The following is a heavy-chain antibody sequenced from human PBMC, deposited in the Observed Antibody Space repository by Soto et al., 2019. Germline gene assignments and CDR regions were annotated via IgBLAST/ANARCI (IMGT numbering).Heavy chain of an antibody. V-gene: IGHV4-4*07. CDR1: GGSISSYY. CDR3: ARDYFGSASSD. D-gene: IGHD3-10*01. CDR2: IYGSGSA. Sequence: ASETLSLTCTVSGGSISSYYWIWIRQPAGKGLELIGRIYGSGSASYNPSLKSRVTMSLDTSKNQFSLKLSSVTAADTALYYCARDYFGSASSDWGQGTTVTVSS. J-gene: IGHJ6*02.